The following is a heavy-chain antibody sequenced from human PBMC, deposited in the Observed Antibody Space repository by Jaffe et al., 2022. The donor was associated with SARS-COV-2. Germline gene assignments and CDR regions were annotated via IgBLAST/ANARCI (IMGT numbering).Heavy chain of an antibody. Sequence: EVQLVESGGGLVQPGGSLRLSCVASGFTFSNYGMTWVRQAPGKGLEWVSYINSDTSAIYYADSVKGRFTISRDNAKNSLYLQMNSLRDEDTAVYYCARDMDYYDRIVSAFDIWGQGTMVTVSS. J-gene: IGHJ3*02. D-gene: IGHD3-22*01. V-gene: IGHV3-48*02. CDR1: GFTFSNYG. CDR2: INSDTSAI. CDR3: ARDMDYYDRIVSAFDI.